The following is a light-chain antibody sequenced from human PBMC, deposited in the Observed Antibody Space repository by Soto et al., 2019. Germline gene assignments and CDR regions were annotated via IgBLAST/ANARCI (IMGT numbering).Light chain of an antibody. CDR3: QQYDKSPRI. J-gene: IGKJ3*01. Sequence: DIVLTQSPGTLSLSPGERATPSCRASQSLTANYLAWYQQKPGQAPRLLIYDASKRATGIPDRFSGTGSGTDFNLTISGLEPADFAVYYCQQYDKSPRIFGPGTKVDIK. V-gene: IGKV3-20*01. CDR1: QSLTANY. CDR2: DAS.